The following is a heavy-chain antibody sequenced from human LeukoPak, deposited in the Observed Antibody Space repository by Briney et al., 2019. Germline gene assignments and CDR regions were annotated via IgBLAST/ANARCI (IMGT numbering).Heavy chain of an antibody. D-gene: IGHD3-22*01. Sequence: GGSLRLSCAASRLTFSSYAMHWVRQAPGKGLEWVAVISYDGSNKYYADSVKGRFTISRDNSKNTLCLQMNSLRAEDTAIYYCAKDTYYYDRLFDYWGQGVLVTVSS. CDR1: RLTFSSYA. J-gene: IGHJ4*02. V-gene: IGHV3-30-3*01. CDR2: ISYDGSNK. CDR3: AKDTYYYDRLFDY.